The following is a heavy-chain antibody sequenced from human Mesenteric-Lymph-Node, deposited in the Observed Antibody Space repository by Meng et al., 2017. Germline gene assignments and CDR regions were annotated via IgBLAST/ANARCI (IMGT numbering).Heavy chain of an antibody. CDR3: ARSPRYYYDSSGYHFDY. CDR2: IYYSGST. CDR1: GGSISSSSYY. V-gene: IGHV4-39*07. Sequence: SETLSLTCTVSGGSISSSSYYWGWIRQPPGKGLEWIGSIYYSGSTYYNPSLKSRVTISVDTSKNQFSLKLSSVTAADTAVYYCARSPRYYYDSSGYHFDYWGQGTLVTVSS. J-gene: IGHJ4*02. D-gene: IGHD3-22*01.